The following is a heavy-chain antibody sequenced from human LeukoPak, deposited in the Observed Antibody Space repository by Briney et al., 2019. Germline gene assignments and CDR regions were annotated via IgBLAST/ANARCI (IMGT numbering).Heavy chain of an antibody. Sequence: SETLSLTCTVSGGSISSSSYYWGWIRQPPGKGLEWFGIIYYSGSTYYNPSLKSRFTISVDTSKNQFSLKLSSVTAADTAVYYCASRDGYNYDAFDIWGQGTMVTVSS. D-gene: IGHD5-24*01. CDR2: IYYSGST. CDR1: GGSISSSSYY. J-gene: IGHJ3*02. CDR3: ASRDGYNYDAFDI. V-gene: IGHV4-39*07.